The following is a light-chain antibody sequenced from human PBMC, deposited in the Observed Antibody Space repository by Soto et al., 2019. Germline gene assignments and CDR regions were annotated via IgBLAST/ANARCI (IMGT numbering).Light chain of an antibody. V-gene: IGLV2-11*01. CDR3: CSFAGGPYV. CDR2: GVR. CDR1: LIDVGGYNY. Sequence: QSALTQPRSVSGSPGQSVTISCTGTLIDVGGYNYVSWYQQHPGKAPKLLIYGVRKRPSGVPDRFSGSKSGNTASLTISGLQTDDEADYYCCSFAGGPYVFGTGTKVTVL. J-gene: IGLJ1*01.